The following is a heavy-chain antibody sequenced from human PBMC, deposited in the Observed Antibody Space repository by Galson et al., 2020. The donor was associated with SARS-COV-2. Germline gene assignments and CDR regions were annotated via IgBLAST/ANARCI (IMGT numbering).Heavy chain of an antibody. CDR1: GDSISSGAFS. CDR3: ARVKPFQDVVIDPAASDYYFYGVDV. Sequence: ASETLSLTCPVSGDSISSGAFSWSWIRQPAGKGLEWIGNIYHSGNTDYNPSIKSRLTISIDTYMNQFSLKLNSVTAADTAVYFCARVKPFQDVVIDPAASDYYFYGVDVWGQGTTGIVSS. D-gene: IGHD2-2*01. J-gene: IGHJ6*02. CDR2: IYHSGNT. V-gene: IGHV4-30-2*01.